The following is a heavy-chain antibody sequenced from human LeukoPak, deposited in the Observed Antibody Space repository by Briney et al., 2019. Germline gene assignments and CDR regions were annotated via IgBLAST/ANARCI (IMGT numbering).Heavy chain of an antibody. CDR1: GYTFTSYA. V-gene: IGHV1-3*01. CDR2: INAGNGNT. CDR3: ARGRVVPAAFDY. D-gene: IGHD2-2*01. J-gene: IGHJ4*02. Sequence: GASVKVSCTASGYTFTSYAMHWVRQAPGQRLEWMGWINAGNGNTKYSQKFQGRVTITRDTSASTAYMELSSLRSEDTAVYYCARGRVVPAAFDYWGQGTLVTVSS.